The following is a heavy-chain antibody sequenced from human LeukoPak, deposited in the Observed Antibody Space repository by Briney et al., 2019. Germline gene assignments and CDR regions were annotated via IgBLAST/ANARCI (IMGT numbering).Heavy chain of an antibody. Sequence: SETLSLTCAVYGGSFSGYYWSWIRQPPGKGLEWIGEINHSGSTNYNPSLKGRVTISVDTSKNQFSLKLSSVTAADTAVYYCASSHMDVWGQGTTVTVSS. V-gene: IGHV4-34*01. CDR3: ASSHMDV. J-gene: IGHJ6*02. CDR2: INHSGST. CDR1: GGSFSGYY.